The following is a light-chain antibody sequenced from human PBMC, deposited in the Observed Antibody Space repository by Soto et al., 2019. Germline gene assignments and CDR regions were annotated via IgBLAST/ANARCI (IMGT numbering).Light chain of an antibody. J-gene: IGKJ1*01. Sequence: EIVLTQSPGTLSLSPGDRGTLSCRASQSVSSSSLAWYQQKAGQAPRLLIYGTSIRATSIPDRFSGSGSGADFTLTIRRLEPEDFAVYYCQHYDSSPQTFGQGTRVEIK. CDR3: QHYDSSPQT. CDR1: QSVSSSS. V-gene: IGKV3-20*01. CDR2: GTS.